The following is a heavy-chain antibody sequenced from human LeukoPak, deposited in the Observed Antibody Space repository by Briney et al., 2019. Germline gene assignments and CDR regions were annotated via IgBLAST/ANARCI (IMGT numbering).Heavy chain of an antibody. V-gene: IGHV3-74*01. J-gene: IGHJ3*02. CDR2: INSDGSNT. Sequence: GGSLRLSCAASGFSFSNYRMHWVRQPPGKGLVWVSLINSDGSNTNYADSAKGRFTISRDNAKNTLYLQMNSLRDEDTAMYFCARDYEGLGIWGQGTLVTVSS. CDR1: GFSFSNYR. CDR3: ARDYEGLGI. D-gene: IGHD3-3*01.